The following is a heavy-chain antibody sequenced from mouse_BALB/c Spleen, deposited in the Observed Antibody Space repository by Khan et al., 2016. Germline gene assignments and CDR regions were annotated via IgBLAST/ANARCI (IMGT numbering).Heavy chain of an antibody. Sequence: EVQLQESGPGLVKPSQSLSLTCTVTGYSITNYYAWNWIRPFPRNKLEWMGYISYSGSTTYNPYLKSRISITLDTSKNQFFLQLNSVTTEDTATYYRARSEVYFDYWGQGTTLTVSS. J-gene: IGHJ2*01. V-gene: IGHV3-2*02. CDR1: GYSITNYYA. CDR3: ARSEVYFDY. CDR2: ISYSGST.